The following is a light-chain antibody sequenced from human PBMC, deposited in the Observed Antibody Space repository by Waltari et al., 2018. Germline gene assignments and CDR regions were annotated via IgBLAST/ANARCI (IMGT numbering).Light chain of an antibody. CDR3: QQYLNWPPIT. V-gene: IGKV3-20*01. J-gene: IGKJ5*01. CDR1: QSVSSSY. Sequence: EIVLTQSPGTLSLSPGERATLSCRASQSVSSSYLAWYQQKPGQAPRLLIYGASSRATGIPDRFSGSGSGTDFTLTISRLEPEDFAVYYCQQYLNWPPITFGQGTRVDNK. CDR2: GAS.